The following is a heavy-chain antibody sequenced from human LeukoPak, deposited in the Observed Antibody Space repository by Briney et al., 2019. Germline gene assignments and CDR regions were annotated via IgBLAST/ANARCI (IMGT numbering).Heavy chain of an antibody. V-gene: IGHV3-11*01. CDR3: ARDMKAYCGGDCYPNDFDY. CDR2: ISSSGSTI. J-gene: IGHJ4*02. CDR1: DFSFITYA. Sequence: GGSLRLSCAASDFSFITYAMSWIRQAPGKGLEWVSYISSSGSTIYYADSVKGRFTISRDNAKNSLYLQMNSLRAEDTAVYYCARDMKAYCGGDCYPNDFDYWGQGTLVTVSS. D-gene: IGHD2-21*02.